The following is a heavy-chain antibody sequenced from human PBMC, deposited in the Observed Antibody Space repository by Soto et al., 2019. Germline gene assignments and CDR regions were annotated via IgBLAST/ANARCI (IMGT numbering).Heavy chain of an antibody. CDR3: ARESEDLTSNFDY. V-gene: IGHV3-21*06. CDR2: ISSTTNYI. CDR1: GFTFTRYS. Sequence: GGSLRLSCAASGFTFTRYSMNWVRQAPGKGLDWVSSISSTTNYIYDGDSMKGRFTISRDNAKNSLYLEMNSLRAEDTAVYYCARESEDLTSNFDYWGQGTLVTVSS. J-gene: IGHJ4*02.